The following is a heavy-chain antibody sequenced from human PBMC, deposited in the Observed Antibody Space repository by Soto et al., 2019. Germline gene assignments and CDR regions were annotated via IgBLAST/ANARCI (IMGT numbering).Heavy chain of an antibody. V-gene: IGHV3-33*01. Sequence: LRLSCAASGFTFSSYGMHWVRQAPGKGLEWVAVIWYDGSNKYYADSVKGRFTISRDNSKNTLYLQMNSLRAEDTAVYYCARDPAMIVVVIGGYFDYWGQGTLVTVSS. CDR2: IWYDGSNK. CDR1: GFTFSSYG. CDR3: ARDPAMIVVVIGGYFDY. J-gene: IGHJ4*02. D-gene: IGHD3-22*01.